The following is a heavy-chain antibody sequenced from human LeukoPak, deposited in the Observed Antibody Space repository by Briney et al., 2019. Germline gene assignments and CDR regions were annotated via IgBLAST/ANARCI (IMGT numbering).Heavy chain of an antibody. D-gene: IGHD3-22*01. V-gene: IGHV3-64*01. CDR2: ISSNGVNT. CDR1: GFTFSSYI. CDR3: MGYYDSSGYSGVDY. Sequence: GGSLRLSCAASGFTFSSYIMHWVRQAPGKGLENVSAISSNGVNTYYANSVKGRFTISRDNSKNTLFLQMGSLRAEDMAVYYCMGYYDSSGYSGVDYWGQGTLVTISS. J-gene: IGHJ4*02.